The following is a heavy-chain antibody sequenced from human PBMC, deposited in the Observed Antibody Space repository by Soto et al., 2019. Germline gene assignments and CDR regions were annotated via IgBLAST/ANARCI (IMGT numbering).Heavy chain of an antibody. CDR3: AGYYGSGSYYLDWFDP. CDR2: IYHSGRT. CDR1: GGSINSSNW. D-gene: IGHD3-10*01. Sequence: QVQLQESGPGLVKPSGTLSLTCAVSGGSINSSNWWTWVRQPPGQGLEWIGEIYHSGRTNYNPSLKSRVTISIVTSKNQFSLMLASVTAADTAVYYCAGYYGSGSYYLDWFDPWGQGTLVTVSS. J-gene: IGHJ5*02. V-gene: IGHV4-4*02.